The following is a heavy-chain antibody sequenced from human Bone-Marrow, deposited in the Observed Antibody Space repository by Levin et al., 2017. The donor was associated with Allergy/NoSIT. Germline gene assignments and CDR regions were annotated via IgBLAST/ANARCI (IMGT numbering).Heavy chain of an antibody. CDR2: ISWNSGSI. V-gene: IGHV3-9*01. J-gene: IGHJ3*02. CDR3: SSGLGFWSGYYGGDAFDI. D-gene: IGHD3-3*01. Sequence: LSLTCAASGFTFDDYAMHWVRQAPGKGLEWVSGISWNSGSIGYADSVKGRFTISRDNAKNSLYLQMNSLRAEDTALYYCSSGLGFWSGYYGGDAFDIWGQGTMVTVSS. CDR1: GFTFDDYA.